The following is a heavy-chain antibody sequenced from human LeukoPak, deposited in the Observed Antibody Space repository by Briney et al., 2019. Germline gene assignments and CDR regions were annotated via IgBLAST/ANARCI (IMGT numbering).Heavy chain of an antibody. J-gene: IGHJ3*02. D-gene: IGHD2-15*01. V-gene: IGHV3-30-3*01. Sequence: PGGSLRLSCAASGFTFSSYAMHWVRQAPGKGLEWVAVISYDGSNKYYADSVKGRFTISRDNSKNTLYLQMNSLRAEDTAVYYCAGARVVVAATGAFDIWGQGTMVTVSS. CDR2: ISYDGSNK. CDR1: GFTFSSYA. CDR3: AGARVVVAATGAFDI.